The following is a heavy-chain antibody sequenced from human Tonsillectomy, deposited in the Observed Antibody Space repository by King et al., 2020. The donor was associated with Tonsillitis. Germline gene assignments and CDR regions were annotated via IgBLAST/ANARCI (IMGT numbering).Heavy chain of an antibody. V-gene: IGHV4-39*01. J-gene: IGHJ4*02. CDR1: GGSISSSSYY. CDR2: IYYSGST. Sequence: QLQESGPGLVKPSETLSLTCTVSGGSISSSSYYWGWIRQPPGKGLEWIGSIYYSGSTYYNPSLKSRVTISVDTSKNQFSLKLSSVTAADTAVYYCARLSDEDYILDYWGQGTLVTVSS. D-gene: IGHD4-11*01. CDR3: ARLSDEDYILDY.